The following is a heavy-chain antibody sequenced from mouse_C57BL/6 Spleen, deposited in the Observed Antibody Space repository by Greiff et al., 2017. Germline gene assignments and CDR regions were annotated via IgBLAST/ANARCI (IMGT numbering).Heavy chain of an antibody. CDR1: GYTFTDYN. J-gene: IGHJ1*03. CDR3: ACSRDYSGSGDWYFDV. V-gene: IGHV1-18*01. Sequence: VQLKQSGPELVKPGASVKIPCKASGYTFTDYNMDWVKQSHGKSLEWIGDINPNNGGTIYNEKFKGKATLTVDKSSSTAYMELRSLTSEDTAVYYCACSRDYSGSGDWYFDVWGTGTTVTVSS. D-gene: IGHD1-1*01. CDR2: INPNNGGT.